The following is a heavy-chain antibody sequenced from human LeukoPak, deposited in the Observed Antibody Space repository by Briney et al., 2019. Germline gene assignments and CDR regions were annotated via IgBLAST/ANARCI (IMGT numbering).Heavy chain of an antibody. CDR2: IIPIFDIA. D-gene: IGHD2-21*02. Sequence: GASVKVSCKASGYAFSAYYMHWVRQAPGQGLEWMGGIIPIFDIASYAQKFQGRVKITADKSTTTAYMELSSLRSEDTAVYYCASTSGVVTATQYFQHWGQGTLVTVSS. CDR3: ASTSGVVTATQYFQH. V-gene: IGHV1-69*10. CDR1: GYAFSAYY. J-gene: IGHJ1*01.